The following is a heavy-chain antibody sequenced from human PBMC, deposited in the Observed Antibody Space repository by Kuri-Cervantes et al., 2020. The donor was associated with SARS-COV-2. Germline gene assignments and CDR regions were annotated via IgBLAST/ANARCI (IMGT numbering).Heavy chain of an antibody. V-gene: IGHV3-21*01. CDR3: AREAVVPDYYDSSGYSGPPYYMDV. J-gene: IGHJ6*03. CDR1: GLTFSGYT. CDR2: ISGSGSYI. Sequence: GESLKISCVGTGLTFSGYTMNWVRQAPGKALQWVSSISGSGSYIYYADSVKGRFTVPRDSAKNSLYLQMNSLRAEDTAVYYCAREAVVPDYYDSSGYSGPPYYMDVWGKGTTVTVSS. D-gene: IGHD3-22*01.